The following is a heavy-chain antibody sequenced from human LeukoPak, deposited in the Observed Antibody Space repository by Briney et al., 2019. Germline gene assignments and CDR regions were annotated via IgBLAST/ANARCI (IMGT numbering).Heavy chain of an antibody. D-gene: IGHD6-19*01. CDR1: GFTFSSYW. V-gene: IGHV3-7*01. CDR2: IKQDGSEK. CDR3: ARMDIAVAGIFDY. Sequence: GGSLRLSCAASGFTFSSYWMSWVRQAPGKGLEGVANIKQDGSEKDYVDSVKGRFTISRDNAKNSLYLQMNSLRAEETAVYYCARMDIAVAGIFDYWGQGTLVTVSS. J-gene: IGHJ4*02.